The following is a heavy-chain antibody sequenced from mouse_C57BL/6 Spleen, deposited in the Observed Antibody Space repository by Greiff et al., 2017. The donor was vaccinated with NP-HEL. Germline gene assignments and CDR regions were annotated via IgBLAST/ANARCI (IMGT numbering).Heavy chain of an antibody. Sequence: EVQLQQSGPELVKPGASVKISCKASGYTFTDYYMNWVKQSHGKSLEWIGDINPNNGGTSYNQKFKGKATLTVDKSSSTAYMELRSLTSEDSAVYYCAKDDGYPLDYWGQGTTLTVSS. V-gene: IGHV1-26*01. J-gene: IGHJ2*01. CDR3: AKDDGYPLDY. CDR2: INPNNGGT. D-gene: IGHD2-3*01. CDR1: GYTFTDYY.